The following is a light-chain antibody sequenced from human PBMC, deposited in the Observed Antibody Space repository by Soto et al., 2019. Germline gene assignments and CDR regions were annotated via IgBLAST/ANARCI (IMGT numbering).Light chain of an antibody. CDR1: SSNIGAGYD. J-gene: IGLJ2*01. V-gene: IGLV1-40*01. Sequence: QSVLTQPPSVSGAPGQRVTISCTGSSSNIGAGYDVHWYQQLPGTAPKFLIYGNSNRPSGVPDRFSGSKSGTSASLAITGLQAEDEPDYYCHSYDSSLSGHVVFGGGTQSTVL. CDR2: GNS. CDR3: HSYDSSLSGHVV.